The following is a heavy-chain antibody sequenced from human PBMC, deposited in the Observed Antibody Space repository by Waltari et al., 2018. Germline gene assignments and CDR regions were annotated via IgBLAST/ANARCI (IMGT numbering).Heavy chain of an antibody. D-gene: IGHD3-10*01. CDR3: ASFRPEVGSTF. CDR2: ITPIFGTS. V-gene: IGHV1-69*12. CDR1: EGTFSTYA. Sequence: QVQLVQSGAEVKKPGSSVKVSCSASEGTFSTYAISWVRQAPGQGLEWMGQITPIFGTSNYAQKFQARVTLTADDPTSTAYMELTTLKSDDTAVYFCASFRPEVGSTFWGQGTLVTVSS. J-gene: IGHJ4*02.